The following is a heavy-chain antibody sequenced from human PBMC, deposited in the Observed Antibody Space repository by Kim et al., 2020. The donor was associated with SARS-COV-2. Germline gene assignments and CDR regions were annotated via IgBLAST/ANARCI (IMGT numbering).Heavy chain of an antibody. D-gene: IGHD3-10*01. V-gene: IGHV4-39*01. CDR2: IYYSGST. J-gene: IGHJ4*02. Sequence: SETLSLTCTVSGGSISSSSYYWGWIRQPPGKGLEWIGSIYYSGSTYYNPSLKSRATISVDTSKNQFSLKLSSVTAADTAVYYCARAWFGENHFDYWGQGTLVTVSS. CDR1: GGSISSSSYY. CDR3: ARAWFGENHFDY.